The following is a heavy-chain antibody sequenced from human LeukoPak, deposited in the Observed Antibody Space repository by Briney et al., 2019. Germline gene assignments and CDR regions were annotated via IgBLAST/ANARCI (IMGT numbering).Heavy chain of an antibody. CDR1: GYTFTDYY. D-gene: IGHD1-26*01. J-gene: IGHJ4*02. CDR3: ARLGLVGGTTSFAY. CDR2: INPNNGGT. V-gene: IGHV1-2*02. Sequence: ASVKVSCKASGYTFTDYYMNWVRQAPGQGLEWMGRINPNNGGTNSAESTKGRFTMTRLTSISTTYMDLGRLRSDDTAVYYCARLGLVGGTTSFAYLGQGTLVTVSS.